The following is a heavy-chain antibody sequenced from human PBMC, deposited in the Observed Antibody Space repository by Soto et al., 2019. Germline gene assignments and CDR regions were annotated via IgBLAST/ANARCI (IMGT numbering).Heavy chain of an antibody. CDR1: GYTFTGYY. CDR3: ARDGYCSSTSCYYFDY. D-gene: IGHD2-2*03. CDR2: INPNSGGT. V-gene: IGHV1-2*04. Sequence: ASVKVSCKASGYTFTGYYMHWVRQAPGQGLEWMGWINPNSGGTNYAQKFQGWVTMTRDTSISTAYMELSRLRSDDTAVYYCARDGYCSSTSCYYFDYWGQGTLVTVSS. J-gene: IGHJ4*02.